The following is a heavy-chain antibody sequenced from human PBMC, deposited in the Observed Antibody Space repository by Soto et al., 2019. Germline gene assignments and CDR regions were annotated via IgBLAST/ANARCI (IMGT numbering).Heavy chain of an antibody. J-gene: IGHJ5*02. CDR1: GFTFSSYW. CDR2: SNSEGSSR. D-gene: IGHD2-15*01. V-gene: IGHV3-74*01. CDR3: ARVLIRASGFEP. Sequence: PGGSLRLSCAASGFTFSSYWMHWVRQAPGKGLVGVSRSNSEGSSRSYADSVKGRFTISRDNAKNTLYLQMNSLRAEDTAVYYCARVLIRASGFEPWGQGTLVTVSS.